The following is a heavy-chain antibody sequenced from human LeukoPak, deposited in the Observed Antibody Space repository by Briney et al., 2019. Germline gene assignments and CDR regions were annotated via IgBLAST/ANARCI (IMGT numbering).Heavy chain of an antibody. V-gene: IGHV3-23*01. CDR3: AKFARVLRYFGWLCDY. J-gene: IGHJ4*02. CDR1: GFTFSSYA. CDR2: ISGSGGST. D-gene: IGHD3-9*01. Sequence: GGSLRLSCAASGFTFSSYAMSWVRQAPGKGLEWVSAISGSGGSTYYADSVKGRFTISRDNSKNTLYLQMNSLRAEDTAVYYCAKFARVLRYFGWLCDYWGQGTLVTVSS.